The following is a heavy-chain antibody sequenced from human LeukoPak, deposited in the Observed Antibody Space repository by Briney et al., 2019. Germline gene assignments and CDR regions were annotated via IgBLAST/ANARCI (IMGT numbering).Heavy chain of an antibody. V-gene: IGHV3-48*01. J-gene: IGHJ4*02. CDR3: TTVRDDY. D-gene: IGHD2/OR15-2a*01. CDR2: ISSSSSTI. Sequence: AGGSLRLSCAASGFTFSSFEMNWVRQAPGKGLEWVSYISSSSSTIYYADSVKGRFTISRDNAKNSLYLQMNSLRAEDTGVYYCTTVRDDYWGQGTLVTVSS. CDR1: GFTFSSFE.